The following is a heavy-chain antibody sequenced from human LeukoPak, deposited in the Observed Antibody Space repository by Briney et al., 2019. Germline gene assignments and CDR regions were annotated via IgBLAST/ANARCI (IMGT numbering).Heavy chain of an antibody. V-gene: IGHV3-48*04. CDR1: GFTFSSYS. CDR3: AELGITMIGGV. CDR2: ISSSGSTI. D-gene: IGHD3-10*02. Sequence: GGSLRPSCAASGFTFSSYSMNWVRQAPGKGLEWVSYISSSGSTIYYADSVKGRFTISRDNAKNSLYLQMNSLRAEDTAVYYCAELGITMIGGVWGKGTTVTISS. J-gene: IGHJ6*04.